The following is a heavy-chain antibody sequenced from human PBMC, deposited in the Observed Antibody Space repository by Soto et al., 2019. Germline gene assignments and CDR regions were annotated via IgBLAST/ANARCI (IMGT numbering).Heavy chain of an antibody. CDR3: ARSPAFYGSGSYFDS. CDR2: ISGHGGRT. Sequence: SLRLSCAASEFTFSSYATSWVRQAPGKGLEWVSTISGHGGRTYYADSVKGRFTISRDNSKNTLYLHMNSLRAEDTAVYYCARSPAFYGSGSYFDSWAQGTLVTVSS. J-gene: IGHJ4*02. CDR1: EFTFSSYA. D-gene: IGHD3-10*01. V-gene: IGHV3-23*01.